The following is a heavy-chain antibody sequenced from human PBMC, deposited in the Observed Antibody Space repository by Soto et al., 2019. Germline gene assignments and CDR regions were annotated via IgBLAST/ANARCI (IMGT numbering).Heavy chain of an antibody. V-gene: IGHV1-69*01. J-gene: IGHJ4*02. CDR3: AREGVGATPEGYYFDY. Sequence: QVQLVQSGAEVKKPGSSVKVSCKASGGTFSSYAISWVRQAPGQGLEWMGGIIPIFGTANYAQKFQGRVTITADESTSTAYMKLSSLRSEDTAVYYCAREGVGATPEGYYFDYWGQGTLVTVSS. CDR1: GGTFSSYA. CDR2: IIPIFGTA. D-gene: IGHD1-26*01.